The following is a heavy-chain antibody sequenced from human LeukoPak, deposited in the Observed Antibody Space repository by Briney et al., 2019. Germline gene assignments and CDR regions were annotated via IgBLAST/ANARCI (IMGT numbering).Heavy chain of an antibody. CDR3: ARHLYSGSYYTGPYYGMDV. Sequence: SETLSLTCTVSGASISSNYYWGWIRQPPGKGLEWIGSIYYSGSTYYNPSLKSRVTISVDTSKNQFSLKLSSVTAADTAVYYCARHLYSGSYYTGPYYGMDVWGQGTTVTVSS. J-gene: IGHJ6*02. CDR1: GASISSNYY. D-gene: IGHD1-26*01. V-gene: IGHV4-39*01. CDR2: IYYSGST.